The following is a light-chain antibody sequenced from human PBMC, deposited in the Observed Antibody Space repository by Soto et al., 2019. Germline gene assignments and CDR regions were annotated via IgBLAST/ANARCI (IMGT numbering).Light chain of an antibody. Sequence: QLVLTQSPSASASLGASVKLTCTLSSGRSAYAIAWHQQQPDKGPRYLMKLNSDGSHSKGDGIPDRFSGSSSGAERHLTISSLQSEDEADYYCQTWGTAIHDVVFGGGAKLTVL. CDR2: LNSDGSH. CDR3: QTWGTAIHDVV. V-gene: IGLV4-69*01. J-gene: IGLJ2*01. CDR1: SGRSAYA.